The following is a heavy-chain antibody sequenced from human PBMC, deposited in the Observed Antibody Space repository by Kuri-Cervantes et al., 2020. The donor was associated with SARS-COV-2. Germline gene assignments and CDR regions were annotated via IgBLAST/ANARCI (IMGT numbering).Heavy chain of an antibody. CDR3: ARGGDCSSTSCYISRLFDY. V-gene: IGHV1-18*01. CDR1: GYTFTSYG. CDR2: ISAYNGNT. Sequence: ASVNVSCKASGYTFTSYGISWVRQAPGQGLEWMGWISAYNGNTNYAQKLQGRVTMTTDTPTSTAYMELRSLRSDDTAVYYCARGGDCSSTSCYISRLFDYWGQGTLVTVSS. D-gene: IGHD2-2*02. J-gene: IGHJ4*02.